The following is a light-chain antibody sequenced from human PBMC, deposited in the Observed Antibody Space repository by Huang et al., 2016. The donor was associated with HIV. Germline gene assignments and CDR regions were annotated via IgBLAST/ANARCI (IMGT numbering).Light chain of an antibody. CDR2: GAS. CDR3: HQYGSPPFT. Sequence: EIVLTQSPGTLSLSPGERATLSCRASQSVTSNYLAWYRQKPGQAPTLLIYGASSRATDIPDRFSGSGSGTDFTLTISRLEPEDFAVYYCHQYGSPPFTFGPGTKVDIK. J-gene: IGKJ3*01. V-gene: IGKV3-20*01. CDR1: QSVTSNY.